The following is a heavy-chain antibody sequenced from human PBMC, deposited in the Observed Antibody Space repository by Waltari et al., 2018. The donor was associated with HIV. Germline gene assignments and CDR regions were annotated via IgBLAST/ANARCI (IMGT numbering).Heavy chain of an antibody. J-gene: IGHJ2*01. CDR2: ISSSSSYI. CDR3: AIDYSGRGWYFDL. CDR1: VFPFSSSS. V-gene: IGHV3-21*01. D-gene: IGHD1-26*01. Sequence: EVQLVESGGGLVKPGGSLRLSCSASVFPFSSSSITWFRQAPGKGLGWVSSISSSSSYIYYADSVKGRFTISRDNAKNSLYLQMNSLRAEDTAVYYCAIDYSGRGWYFDLWGRGTLVTVSS.